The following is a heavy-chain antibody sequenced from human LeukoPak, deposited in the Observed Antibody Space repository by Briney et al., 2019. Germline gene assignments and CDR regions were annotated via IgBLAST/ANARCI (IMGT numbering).Heavy chain of an antibody. CDR3: ARDYYDSSGYYLGANWFDP. CDR1: GYTFTSYG. V-gene: IGHV1-18*01. D-gene: IGHD3-22*01. CDR2: ISAYNGNT. J-gene: IGHJ5*02. Sequence: ASVKVSCKASGYTFTSYGISWVRQAPGQGLEWMGWISAYNGNTNYAQKLQGRVTMTTDTSTSTAYMELRSLRSDDTAVYYCARDYYDSSGYYLGANWFDPWGQGTLVTVSS.